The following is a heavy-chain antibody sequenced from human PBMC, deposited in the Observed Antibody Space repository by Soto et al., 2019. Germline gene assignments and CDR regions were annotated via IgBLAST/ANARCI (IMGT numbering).Heavy chain of an antibody. CDR2: IWYDGSNK. CDR1: GFTFSSYG. CDR3: ARGLDYGDYVSDGVAFDI. D-gene: IGHD4-17*01. V-gene: IGHV3-33*01. Sequence: QVQLVESGGGVVQPGRSLRLYCAASGFTFSSYGMHWVRQAPGKGLEWVAVIWYDGSNKYYADSVKGRFTISRDNSKNTLYLQMNSLRAEDTAVYYCARGLDYGDYVSDGVAFDIWGQGTMVTVSS. J-gene: IGHJ3*02.